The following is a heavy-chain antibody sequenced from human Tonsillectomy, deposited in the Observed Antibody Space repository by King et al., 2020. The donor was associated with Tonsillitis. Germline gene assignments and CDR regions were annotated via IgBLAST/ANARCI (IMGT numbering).Heavy chain of an antibody. Sequence: MHCVRQAPGQGLEWMGIINPSGGSTRYAQKFQGRVTMTRDTCTSTVYMERSRLRSEDTAVYYCARVVSGWNPFDYCGQGTLVTVSS. CDR2: INPSGGST. D-gene: IGHD6-19*01. V-gene: IGHV1-46*01. J-gene: IGHJ4*02. CDR3: ARVVSGWNPFDY.